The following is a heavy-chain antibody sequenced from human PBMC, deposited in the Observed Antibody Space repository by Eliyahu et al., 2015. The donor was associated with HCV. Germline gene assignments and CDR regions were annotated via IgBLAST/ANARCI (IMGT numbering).Heavy chain of an antibody. V-gene: IGHV3-15*01. Sequence: EVQLVESGGGLVKPGGSLRLSCAASXFTFSNAWMSWXRXAPGXGLEWVGRIKSKTDGGTTDYAAPVKGRFTISRDDSKNTLYLQMNSLKTEDTAVYYCTTDPYCSGGSCYSSQVTNYYYYGMDVWGQGTTVTVSS. D-gene: IGHD2-15*01. CDR1: XFTFSNAW. CDR2: IKSKTDGGTT. J-gene: IGHJ6*02. CDR3: TTDPYCSGGSCYSSQVTNYYYYGMDV.